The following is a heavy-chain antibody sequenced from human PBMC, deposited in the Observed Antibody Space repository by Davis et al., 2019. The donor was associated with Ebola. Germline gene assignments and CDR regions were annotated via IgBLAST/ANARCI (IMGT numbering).Heavy chain of an antibody. CDR3: ARFFYESRGSKGYFDY. D-gene: IGHD3-22*01. V-gene: IGHV5-51*01. CDR1: GYSFTSYW. Sequence: GESLKISCKGSGYSFTSYWIGWVRQMHGKGLEWMGIIYPGDSDTRYSPSFQGQVTISADKSISTAYLQWSSLKVPDTAIYFCARFFYESRGSKGYFDYWGQGALLTVSS. CDR2: IYPGDSDT. J-gene: IGHJ4*02.